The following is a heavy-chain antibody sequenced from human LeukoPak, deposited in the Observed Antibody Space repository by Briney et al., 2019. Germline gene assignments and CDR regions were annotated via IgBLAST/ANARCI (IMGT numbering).Heavy chain of an antibody. V-gene: IGHV5-51*01. CDR1: GYSFTSYW. D-gene: IGHD2-15*01. J-gene: IGHJ1*01. CDR2: IYPGDSDT. CDR3: ARLGGYCSGGSCYSFGYFQH. Sequence: GESLKISCKGSGYSFTSYWIVWVRQMPGKGLEWMGIIYPGDSDTRYSPSFQGQVTISADKSITTAYQQWSSLKASDTAMYYCARLGGYCSGGSCYSFGYFQHWGQGTLVTVSS.